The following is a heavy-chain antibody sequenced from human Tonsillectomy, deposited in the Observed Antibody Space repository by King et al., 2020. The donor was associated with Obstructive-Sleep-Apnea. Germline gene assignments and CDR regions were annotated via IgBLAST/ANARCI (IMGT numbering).Heavy chain of an antibody. J-gene: IGHJ4*02. CDR1: GYTFTSYG. CDR3: AGVVDVMVRGVIWGYFDY. CDR2: ISAYNGNT. Sequence: VQLVESGAEVKKPGASVKVSCKASGYTFTSYGISWVRQAPGQGLEWMGWISAYNGNTNYAQKLQGRVTMTTDTSTSTAYMELRSLRSDDTAVYYCAGVVDVMVRGVIWGYFDYWGQGPLVTVSS. D-gene: IGHD3-10*01. V-gene: IGHV1-18*01.